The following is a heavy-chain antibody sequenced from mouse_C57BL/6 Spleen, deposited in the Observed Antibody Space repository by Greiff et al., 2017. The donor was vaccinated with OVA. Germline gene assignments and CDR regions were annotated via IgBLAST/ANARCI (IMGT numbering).Heavy chain of an antibody. CDR3: ARRNYGNYVDYAMDY. D-gene: IGHD2-1*01. CDR1: GYTFTSYW. J-gene: IGHJ4*01. CDR2: IHPNSGST. Sequence: QVQLQQPGAELVKPGASVKLSCKASGYTFTSYWMHWVKQRPGQGLEWIGMIHPNSGSTNYNEKFKSKATLTVDKSSSTAYMQLSSLTSEDSAVYYCARRNYGNYVDYAMDYWGQGTSVTVSS. V-gene: IGHV1-64*01.